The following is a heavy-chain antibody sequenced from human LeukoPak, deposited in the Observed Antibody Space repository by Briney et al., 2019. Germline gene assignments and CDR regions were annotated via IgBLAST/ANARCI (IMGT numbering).Heavy chain of an antibody. V-gene: IGHV1-2*06. D-gene: IGHD2-2*01. CDR1: GYTFTSYH. J-gene: IGHJ4*02. CDR2: INPNSGDT. Sequence: ASVKVSCKASGYTFTSYHMHWVRQAPGQGLAWMGRINPNSGDTNYAQKFQGRVTMTRDTSISTAYVELSRLRSDDTAVYYCARDYCSSTSCLFDYWGQGTLVTVSS. CDR3: ARDYCSSTSCLFDY.